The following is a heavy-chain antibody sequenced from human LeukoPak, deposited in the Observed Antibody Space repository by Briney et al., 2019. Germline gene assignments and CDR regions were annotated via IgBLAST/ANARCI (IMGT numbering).Heavy chain of an antibody. D-gene: IGHD6-6*01. V-gene: IGHV4-34*01. CDR3: ATGRIAARNWFDP. Sequence: SETLSLTCAVYGGSFSGYYWSWIRQPPGKGLEWIGEINHSGSTNYNPSLKSRVTISVDTSKNQFSLKLSSVTAADTAVHYCATGRIAARNWFDPWGQGTLVTVSS. J-gene: IGHJ5*02. CDR2: INHSGST. CDR1: GGSFSGYY.